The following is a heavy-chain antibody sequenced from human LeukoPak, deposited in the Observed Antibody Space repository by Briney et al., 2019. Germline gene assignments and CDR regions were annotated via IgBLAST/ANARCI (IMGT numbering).Heavy chain of an antibody. J-gene: IGHJ4*02. CDR1: GGPISRLY. CDR3: ARHRAYSSSSPFDY. Sequence: PSETLSLTCSVSGGPISRLYWSWIRQPPGKGLEWIGYIYYTRSINYNPSLKSRVTMFVDMSKNQFSLRLSSVTAADTAVYYCARHRAYSSSSPFDYWGQGTLVTVSS. D-gene: IGHD6-6*01. CDR2: IYYTRSI. V-gene: IGHV4-59*08.